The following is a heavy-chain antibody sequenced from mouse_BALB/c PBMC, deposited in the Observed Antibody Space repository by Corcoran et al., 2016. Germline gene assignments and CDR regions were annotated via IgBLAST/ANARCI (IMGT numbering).Heavy chain of an antibody. D-gene: IGHD4-1*01. CDR2: IDPANGNT. CDR3: ANWDGYLDV. J-gene: IGHJ1*01. V-gene: IGHV14-3*02. CDR1: GFNIKDTY. Sequence: EVQLQQSGAELVKPGASVKLSCTASGFNIKDTYMHWVKQRPEQGLEWIGRIDPANGNTKYDPKFQGKDTITPDTSANTAYLQHSSLKSEATAVYDWANWDGYLDVWGAGTTVTVAS.